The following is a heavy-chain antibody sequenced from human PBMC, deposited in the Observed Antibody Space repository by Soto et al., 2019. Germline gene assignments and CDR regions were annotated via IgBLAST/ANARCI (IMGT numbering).Heavy chain of an antibody. Sequence: PGGSLTLSCAASGFAFRSYNMNWVRQAPGKGLEWVASISSGSSNIYYADSVKGRFTSSRDNAKNSLFLQMDSLRAEDSAVYYCASATVVAATFDFWGQGTLVTVSS. CDR2: ISSGSSNI. CDR3: ASATVVAATFDF. V-gene: IGHV3-21*01. D-gene: IGHD2-15*01. CDR1: GFAFRSYN. J-gene: IGHJ4*02.